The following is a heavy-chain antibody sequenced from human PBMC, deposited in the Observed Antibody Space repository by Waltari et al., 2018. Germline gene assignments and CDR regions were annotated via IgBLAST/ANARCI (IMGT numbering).Heavy chain of an antibody. CDR1: GFTFSSYA. J-gene: IGHJ6*03. CDR2: IYSGGST. D-gene: IGHD3-3*01. CDR3: AKEMDFWSGYYPGGYYYYMDV. Sequence: EVQLLESGGGLVQPGGSLRLSGAASGFTFSSYAMSWVRQAPGKGLEWVSVIYSGGSTYYADSVKGRFTISRDNSKNTLYLQMNSLRAEDTAVYYCAKEMDFWSGYYPGGYYYYMDVWGKGTTVTVSS. V-gene: IGHV3-23*03.